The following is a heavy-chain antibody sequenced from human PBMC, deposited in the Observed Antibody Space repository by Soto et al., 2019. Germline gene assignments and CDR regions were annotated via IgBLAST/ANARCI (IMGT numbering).Heavy chain of an antibody. V-gene: IGHV1-2*02. CDR3: ARGPLGRARWGWFDP. Sequence: ASVKVSFKASGYTFTGYYMHWVRQAPGQGLEWMGWINPNSGGTNYAQKFQGRVTMARDTSISTAYMELSRLRSDDTAVYYCARGPLGRARWGWFDPWGQGTLVTVSS. CDR1: GYTFTGYY. CDR2: INPNSGGT. D-gene: IGHD1-26*01. J-gene: IGHJ5*02.